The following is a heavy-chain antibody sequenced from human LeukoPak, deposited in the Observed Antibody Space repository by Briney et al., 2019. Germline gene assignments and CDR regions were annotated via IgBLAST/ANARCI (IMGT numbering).Heavy chain of an antibody. D-gene: IGHD1-1*01. V-gene: IGHV3-7*01. CDR2: IKQDGTEK. CDR1: GFTFSNYW. Sequence: GGSLRLSCAASGFTFSNYWMSWVRQAPGKGLEWVANIKQDGTEKFYVDSVKARFTISRDNAKNSLYLQMNSLRAEDTAIYYCARDMEPDAFDIWGQGTMVTVSS. CDR3: ARDMEPDAFDI. J-gene: IGHJ3*02.